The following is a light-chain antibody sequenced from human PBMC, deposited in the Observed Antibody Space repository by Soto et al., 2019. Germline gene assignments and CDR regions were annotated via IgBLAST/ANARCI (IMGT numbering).Light chain of an antibody. J-gene: IGLJ1*01. Sequence: QSALTQPASVSGSPGQSITISCTGTSSDVGGYNYVSWYQHHPGKAPKLMIYDVTTRPSGVTNPFSASKSGTTASLTISSLQAEDEADYYFASYTTSNTLVFGTGTKLTLL. CDR2: DVT. CDR3: ASYTTSNTLV. CDR1: SSDVGGYNY. V-gene: IGLV2-14*03.